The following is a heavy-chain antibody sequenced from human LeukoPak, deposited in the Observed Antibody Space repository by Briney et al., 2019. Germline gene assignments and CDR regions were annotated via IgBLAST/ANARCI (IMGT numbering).Heavy chain of an antibody. V-gene: IGHV4-59*01. Sequence: MSSETLSLTCFVSGGSMKNSYWTWIRQAPGKGLEWIGNIDDSGNTNYRPSLKSRVTISLDTSKNRFSLRVTSVTAADTALFFCARDSSPSALPYMDVWGKGTTVTVSS. CDR1: GGSMKNSY. J-gene: IGHJ6*03. D-gene: IGHD2-2*01. CDR3: ARDSSPSALPYMDV. CDR2: IDDSGNT.